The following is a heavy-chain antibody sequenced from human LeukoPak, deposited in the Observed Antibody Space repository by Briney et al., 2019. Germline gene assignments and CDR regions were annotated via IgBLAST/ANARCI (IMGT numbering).Heavy chain of an antibody. CDR1: GYSISSGYY. D-gene: IGHD3-10*01. J-gene: IGHJ4*02. V-gene: IGHV4-38-2*02. CDR2: IYHSGST. CDR3: AGLWFRELLSSLY. Sequence: PSETLSLTCTVSGYSISSGYYWGGIRPPPREGLEGIGNIYHSGSTYYNASLKSRVTISGDNSKNQLYLNMNSVIAADTAVYYFAGLWFRELLSSLYSGERALFTVSS.